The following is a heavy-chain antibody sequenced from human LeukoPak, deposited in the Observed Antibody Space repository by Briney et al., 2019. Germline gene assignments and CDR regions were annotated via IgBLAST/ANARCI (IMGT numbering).Heavy chain of an antibody. CDR3: ASSDSGWYEDFDY. V-gene: IGHV3-21*01. J-gene: IGHJ4*02. Sequence: GGSLRLSCAASGFTFSSYSMNWVRQAPGQGLDWVSSISSSSSYIYYADSVKGRFTISRDNAKNSLYLQINSLRAEDTAVYYCASSDSGWYEDFDYWGQGTLVTVSS. CDR1: GFTFSSYS. CDR2: ISSSSSYI. D-gene: IGHD6-19*01.